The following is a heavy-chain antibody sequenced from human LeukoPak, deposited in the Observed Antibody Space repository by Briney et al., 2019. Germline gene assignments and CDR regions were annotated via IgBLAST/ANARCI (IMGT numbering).Heavy chain of an antibody. J-gene: IGHJ4*02. D-gene: IGHD5-12*01. V-gene: IGHV3-23*01. CDR3: AAATYIVPSLAPFDY. Sequence: GGSLRLSCAASGFTFSSYAMSWVRQAPGKGLEWVSAISGSGGSTYYADSVKGRFTISRDNSKNTLYLQMNSLRAEDTAVYYCAAATYIVPSLAPFDYWGQGTLVTVSS. CDR2: ISGSGGST. CDR1: GFTFSSYA.